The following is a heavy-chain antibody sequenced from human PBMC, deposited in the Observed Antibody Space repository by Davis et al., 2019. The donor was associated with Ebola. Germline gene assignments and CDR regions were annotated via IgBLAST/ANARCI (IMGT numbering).Heavy chain of an antibody. D-gene: IGHD2-15*01. J-gene: IGHJ6*02. V-gene: IGHV3-30-3*01. CDR1: GIGFSSYA. CDR3: VTTDCSGGSCYPYFYAMDV. CDR2: VSYDGINK. Sequence: GGSLRLSCAAEGIGFSSYAMHWVRQASGKGLEWVATVSYDGINKDYADSVQGRFTISRDKSKKTLSLQMNDLRAADTAVYYCVTTDCSGGSCYPYFYAMDVWGQGTTVTVSS.